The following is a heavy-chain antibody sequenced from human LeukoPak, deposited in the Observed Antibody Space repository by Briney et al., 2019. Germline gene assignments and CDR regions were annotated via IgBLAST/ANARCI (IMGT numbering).Heavy chain of an antibody. CDR3: ARFPEWELLGSPPP. CDR2: ISSSSSCI. J-gene: IGHJ3*01. V-gene: IGHV3-21*01. CDR1: GFTFSSYS. D-gene: IGHD1-26*01. Sequence: GGSLRLSCAASGFTFSSYSMNWVRQAPGKGLEWVSSISSSSSCIYYADSVKGRFTISRDNAKNSLYLQMNSLRAEDTAVYYCARFPEWELLGSPPPWGQGTMVTVSS.